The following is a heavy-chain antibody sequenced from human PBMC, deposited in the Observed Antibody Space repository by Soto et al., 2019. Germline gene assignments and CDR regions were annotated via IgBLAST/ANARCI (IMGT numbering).Heavy chain of an antibody. CDR3: GKGGGFDE. D-gene: IGHD3-16*01. CDR1: GFPFSTYD. Sequence: EVQLLESGGGLVQPGGSLRLSCAASGFPFSTYDMSWVRQAPGKGLEWVSVISGSDQSTYYADSLNGRFTISRDNSKNPRYLQRDSGRVEDTAVYPVGKGGGFDEWGQGTLFTVSP. CDR2: ISGSDQST. J-gene: IGHJ4*02. V-gene: IGHV3-23*01.